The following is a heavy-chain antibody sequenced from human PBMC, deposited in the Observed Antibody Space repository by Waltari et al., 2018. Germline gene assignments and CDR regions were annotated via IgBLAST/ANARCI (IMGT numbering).Heavy chain of an antibody. V-gene: IGHV3-53*01. CDR1: GFTVSSTY. D-gene: IGHD6-13*01. J-gene: IGHJ4*02. CDR3: ARPGISSSWYSFDY. CDR2: IYSGGST. Sequence: EVQLVESGGGLIQPGGSLRLSCAASGFTVSSTYMSWVRQAPGKGLEWVSVIYSGGSTYYADSVKGRFTISRDNSKNTLYLQMNSLRAEDTAVYYCARPGISSSWYSFDYWGQGTLVTVSS.